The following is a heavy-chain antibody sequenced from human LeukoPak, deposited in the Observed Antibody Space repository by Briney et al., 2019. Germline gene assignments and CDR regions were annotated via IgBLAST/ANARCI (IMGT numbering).Heavy chain of an antibody. CDR1: GLTVSSYS. D-gene: IGHD4-17*01. J-gene: IGHJ4*02. Sequence: GGSLRLSCAASGLTVSSYSMNWVRQAPGKGLEWVSYISSSSSTIYYADSVKGRFTISRDNAKNSLYLQMNSLRDEDTAVYYCARGGDYGDYLDGILFDYWGQGTLVTVSS. CDR3: ARGGDYGDYLDGILFDY. V-gene: IGHV3-48*02. CDR2: ISSSSSTI.